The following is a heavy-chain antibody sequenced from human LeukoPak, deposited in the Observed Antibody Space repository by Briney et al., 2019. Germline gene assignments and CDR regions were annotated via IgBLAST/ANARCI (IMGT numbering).Heavy chain of an antibody. V-gene: IGHV3-53*01. CDR3: ARGLFLSGYLDAFDI. CDR1: GFTVNNKY. Sequence: GGSLRLSCAASGFTVNNKYMTWVRQAPGKGLEWVSLIYNDGRTYYADSVKGRCTISRDNLKNVLYLQMNSLKVEDTALYYCARGLFLSGYLDAFDIWGQGTVVTVSS. J-gene: IGHJ3*02. CDR2: IYNDGRT. D-gene: IGHD3-22*01.